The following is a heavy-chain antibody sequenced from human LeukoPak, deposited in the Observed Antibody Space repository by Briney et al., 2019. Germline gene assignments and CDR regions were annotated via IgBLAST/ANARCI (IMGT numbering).Heavy chain of an antibody. CDR2: INPNSGGT. D-gene: IGHD4/OR15-4a*01. CDR3: ARPLYGAASVALNPNSLDY. Sequence: ASVKVSCKASGYTFTGYYMHWVRQAPGQGLEWMGWINPNSGGTNSAQKFQGRVTMTRDTSFSTAYMELSRLRSDDTAVYYCARPLYGAASVALNPNSLDYWGQGTLVTVSS. J-gene: IGHJ4*02. CDR1: GYTFTGYY. V-gene: IGHV1-2*02.